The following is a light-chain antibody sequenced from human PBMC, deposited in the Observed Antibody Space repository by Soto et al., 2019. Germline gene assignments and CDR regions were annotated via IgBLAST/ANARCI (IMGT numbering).Light chain of an antibody. CDR2: EVS. V-gene: IGLV2-8*01. Sequence: QSVLTQPPSASGSPGQSVTISCTGTSSDVGGYNSVSWYQHLPGKAPKLMIYEVSKRPSGVPDRFSGSKSANTASLTVSRLQAEDEADYYCSSYAGNDNYVFGTGTKLTVL. J-gene: IGLJ1*01. CDR3: SSYAGNDNYV. CDR1: SSDVGGYNS.